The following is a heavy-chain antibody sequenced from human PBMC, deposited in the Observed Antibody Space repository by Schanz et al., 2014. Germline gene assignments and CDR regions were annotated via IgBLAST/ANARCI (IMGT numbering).Heavy chain of an antibody. Sequence: QVQLVQSGAEVKKPGASVKVSCKASGYTTFTDYYIHWVRQAPGQGLEWMGWINPNSGDTNYAQKFQGWVNIPRDTSISTAYMEVSRLKSDDTAVYYCARLSVAGRPHVNYWYFDLWGRGTLVTVSS. V-gene: IGHV1-2*04. CDR3: ARLSVAGRPHVNYWYFDL. D-gene: IGHD6-19*01. CDR1: GYTTFTDYY. J-gene: IGHJ2*01. CDR2: INPNSGDT.